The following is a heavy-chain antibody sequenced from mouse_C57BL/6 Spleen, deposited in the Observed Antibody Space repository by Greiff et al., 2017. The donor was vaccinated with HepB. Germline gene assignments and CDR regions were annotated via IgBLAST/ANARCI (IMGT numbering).Heavy chain of an antibody. CDR1: GYTFTSYW. CDR2: IYPSDSET. CDR3: ASLPYYGSSYGYFDV. V-gene: IGHV1-61*01. D-gene: IGHD1-1*01. J-gene: IGHJ1*03. Sequence: VQLQQPGAELVRPGSSVKLSCKASGYTFTSYWMDWVKQRPGQGLEWIGNIYPSDSETHYNQKFKDKATLTVDKSSSTAYMQLSSLTSEDSAVYYCASLPYYGSSYGYFDVWGTGTTVTVSS.